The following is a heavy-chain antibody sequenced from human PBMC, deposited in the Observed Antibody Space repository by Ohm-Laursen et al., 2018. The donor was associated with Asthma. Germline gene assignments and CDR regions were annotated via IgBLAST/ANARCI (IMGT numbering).Heavy chain of an antibody. CDR2: ISSSSSTI. D-gene: IGHD6-19*01. Sequence: SLRLSCAASGFTFSSYSMNWVRQAPGKGLEWVSYISSSSSTIYYADSVKGRFTISRDNAKNSLYLQMNSLRDEDTAVYYCARDLSRGSRCYYYGMDVWGQGTTVTVPS. J-gene: IGHJ6*02. CDR3: ARDLSRGSRCYYYGMDV. CDR1: GFTFSSYS. V-gene: IGHV3-48*02.